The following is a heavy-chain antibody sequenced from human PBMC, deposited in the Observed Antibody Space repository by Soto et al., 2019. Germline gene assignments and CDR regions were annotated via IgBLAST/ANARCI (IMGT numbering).Heavy chain of an antibody. Sequence: GGSLRLSCAASGFTFSSYAMSWVRQAPGKGLEWVSAISGSGGSTYYADSVKGRFTITRDNSKNTLYLQMNSVRAEDTAVYYGAKSPPIHYGSGSSYYYYGMDVWGQGTTVTVSS. V-gene: IGHV3-23*01. D-gene: IGHD3-10*01. CDR3: AKSPPIHYGSGSSYYYYGMDV. CDR2: ISGSGGST. CDR1: GFTFSSYA. J-gene: IGHJ6*02.